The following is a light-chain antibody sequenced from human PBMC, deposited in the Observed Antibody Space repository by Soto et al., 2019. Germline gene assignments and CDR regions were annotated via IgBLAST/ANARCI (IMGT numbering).Light chain of an antibody. J-gene: IGKJ4*01. CDR3: QQHGSSIT. V-gene: IGKV3-20*01. Sequence: EIVLTQSPFTLSFSPGERATLSCRASQSVSSTSLAWYQQKPGQAPRLLIYGASSRATGIPDRFSGSGSETDFILTISRLEPEDFAVYYCQQHGSSITFGGGTKV. CDR1: QSVSSTS. CDR2: GAS.